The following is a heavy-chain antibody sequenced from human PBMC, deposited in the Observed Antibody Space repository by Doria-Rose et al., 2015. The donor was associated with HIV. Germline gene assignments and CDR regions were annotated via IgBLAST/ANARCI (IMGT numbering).Heavy chain of an antibody. V-gene: IGHV2-26*01. D-gene: IGHD6-13*01. Sequence: QVTLKESGPVLVKPTETLTLTCTVSGVSLSSPGMGVSWIRQPPGKALEWLANIFSNDERSCKTSLTSRLTISRGTSKSQAVLTMTDMDPVDTATYYCARIKSSRWYHKYYFDFWGQGTLVIVSA. J-gene: IGHJ4*02. CDR2: IFSNDER. CDR1: GVSLSSPGMG. CDR3: ARIKSSRWYHKYYFDF.